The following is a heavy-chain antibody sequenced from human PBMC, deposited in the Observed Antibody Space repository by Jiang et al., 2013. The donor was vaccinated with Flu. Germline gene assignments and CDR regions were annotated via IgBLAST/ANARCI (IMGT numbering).Heavy chain of an antibody. V-gene: IGHV4-39*01. CDR2: IYYSGST. J-gene: IGHJ5*02. CDR1: GGSISSSSYY. CDR3: ARLRSPPPMSPLSGWYWFDP. Sequence: LLKPSETLSLTCTVSGGSISSSSYYWGWIRQPPGKGLEWIGSIYYSGSTYYNPSLKSRVTMSVDTSKNQFSLKLSSVTAADTAVYYCARLRSPPPMSPLSGWYWFDPWGQGTLVTVSS. D-gene: IGHD6-19*01.